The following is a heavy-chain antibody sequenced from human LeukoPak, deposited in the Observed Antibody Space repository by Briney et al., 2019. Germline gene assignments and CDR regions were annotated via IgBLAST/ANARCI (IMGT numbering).Heavy chain of an antibody. V-gene: IGHV3-15*01. CDR2: IKSKTNGGTR. J-gene: IGHJ4*02. Sequence: PSGTLRLSCAASGVTFSNAWMSWVRQAPGKGLEWVGRIKSKTNGGTRDYAAPVKGRFTISRDHSKNTLYRQMNILNPQKPAVNYWTAPTVVVPAAPGYWGQGTLVTVSS. D-gene: IGHD2-2*01. CDR1: GVTFSNAW. CDR3: TAPTVVVPAAPGY.